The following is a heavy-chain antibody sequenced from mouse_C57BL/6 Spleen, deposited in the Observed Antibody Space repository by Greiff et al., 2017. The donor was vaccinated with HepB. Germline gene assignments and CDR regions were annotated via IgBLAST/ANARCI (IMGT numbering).Heavy chain of an antibody. CDR3: ARGSGQYYYAMDY. Sequence: QVHVKQSGPELVKPGASVKLSCKASGYTFTSYDINWVKQRPGQGLEWIGWIYPRDGSTKYNEKFKGKATLTADTSSSTAYMELHSLTSEDSAVYFCARGSGQYYYAMDYWGQGTSVTVSS. J-gene: IGHJ4*01. V-gene: IGHV1-85*01. CDR2: IYPRDGST. CDR1: GYTFTSYD. D-gene: IGHD3-2*02.